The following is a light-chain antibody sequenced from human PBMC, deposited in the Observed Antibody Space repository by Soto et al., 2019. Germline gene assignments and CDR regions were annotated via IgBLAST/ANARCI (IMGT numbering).Light chain of an antibody. J-gene: IGKJ1*01. V-gene: IGKV1-27*01. CDR1: QGISNY. Sequence: DIQMTQSPSSLSASVGDRVTITCRARQGISNYLAWYQQKPGKVPKLLIYAASTLQSGVPSRFSGSGSGTDFTLTISSLQPEDVATYYCQKYNRAWTCGQGTKVEIK. CDR3: QKYNRAWT. CDR2: AAS.